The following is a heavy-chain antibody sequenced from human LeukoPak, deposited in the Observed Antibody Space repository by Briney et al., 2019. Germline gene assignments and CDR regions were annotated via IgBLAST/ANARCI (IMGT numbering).Heavy chain of an antibody. Sequence: GGTLRLSRAASGFTFSSYGMSWVRQARGKGLEWVSAISGSGCSTYYADSVKGRFTISRDNPKNTLYLQMDSLRAEDTAVYYCARGKIIGYSSSWSNTPTDHWGQGTLVTVSS. J-gene: IGHJ4*02. CDR2: ISGSGCST. D-gene: IGHD6-13*01. CDR1: GFTFSSYG. V-gene: IGHV3-23*01. CDR3: ARGKIIGYSSSWSNTPTDH.